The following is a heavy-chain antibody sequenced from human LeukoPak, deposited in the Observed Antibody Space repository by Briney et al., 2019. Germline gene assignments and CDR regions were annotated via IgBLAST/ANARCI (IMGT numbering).Heavy chain of an antibody. CDR3: ARGGGWGNWNDAVDY. D-gene: IGHD1-1*01. J-gene: IGHJ4*02. Sequence: SETLSLTCAVYGGSFSGYYWSWIRQPPGKGLEWIREINHSGSTNYNPSLKSRVTISVDTSKNQFSLKLSPVTAADTAVYYCARGGGWGNWNDAVDYWGQGTLVTVSS. CDR1: GGSFSGYY. CDR2: INHSGST. V-gene: IGHV4-34*01.